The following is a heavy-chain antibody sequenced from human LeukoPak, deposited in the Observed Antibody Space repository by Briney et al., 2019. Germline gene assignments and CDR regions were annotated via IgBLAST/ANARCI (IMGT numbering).Heavy chain of an antibody. V-gene: IGHV4-59*01. CDR1: GGSISNYF. J-gene: IGHJ4*02. CDR2: IYYSGST. Sequence: SETLSLTCTVSGGSISNYFWTWIRQPPGKGLEWIGYIYYSGSTNYNPSLKSRVTISVDTSKNQFSLKLSSVTAADTAVYYCGGAFRSPALGPHLRGQGTLV. CDR3: GGAFRSPALGPHL. D-gene: IGHD1-26*01.